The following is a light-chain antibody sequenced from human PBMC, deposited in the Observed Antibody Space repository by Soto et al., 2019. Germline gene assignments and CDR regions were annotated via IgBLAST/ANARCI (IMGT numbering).Light chain of an antibody. V-gene: IGLV2-8*01. CDR2: EVN. CDR3: SSHAGSKRV. CDR1: ISDVGGYNY. J-gene: IGLJ1*01. Sequence: QAVLTQPPSASGSPGQSVTISCTGTISDVGGYNYVSWYQQHPGKAPKLMIYEVNKRPSGVPDRFSGSKSGNTASLTVSGLQAEDEGDYYCSSHAGSKRVFGTGTKLTVL.